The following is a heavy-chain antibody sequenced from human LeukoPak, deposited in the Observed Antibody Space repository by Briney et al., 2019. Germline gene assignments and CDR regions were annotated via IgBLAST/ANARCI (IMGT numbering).Heavy chain of an antibody. CDR1: GYTFTGYY. CDR2: INPNSGGT. CDR3: ARDSGWSKPDY. V-gene: IGHV1-2*04. J-gene: IGHJ4*02. D-gene: IGHD6-19*01. Sequence: ASVKVSCKASGYTFTGYYIHWVRQAPGQGLEWMGWINPNSGGTNYAQKFQGWVTMTRDTSISTAYMELSRLRSDDTAVYYCARDSGWSKPDYWGQGTLVTVSS.